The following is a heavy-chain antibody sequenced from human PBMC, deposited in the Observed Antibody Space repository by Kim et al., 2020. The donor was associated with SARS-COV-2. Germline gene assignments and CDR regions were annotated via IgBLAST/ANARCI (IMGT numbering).Heavy chain of an antibody. CDR1: GFTFSSYD. Sequence: GGSLRLSCAASGFTFSSYDMHWVRQATGKGLEWVSAIGTAGDTYYPGSVKGRFTISRENAKNSLYLQMNSLRAGDTAVYYCARGLGTTMVRGVNGMDVLGQGTTVTVSS. V-gene: IGHV3-13*04. J-gene: IGHJ6*02. CDR2: IGTAGDT. D-gene: IGHD3-10*01. CDR3: ARGLGTTMVRGVNGMDV.